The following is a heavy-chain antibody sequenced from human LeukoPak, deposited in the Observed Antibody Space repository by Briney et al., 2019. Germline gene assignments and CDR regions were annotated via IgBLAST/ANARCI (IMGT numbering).Heavy chain of an antibody. CDR1: GGSISYYY. Sequence: PSETLSLTCTVSGGSISYYYWSWIRQPPGKGLEWIGYIYYSGSTNYNPSLKSRVTISVDTSQNQFSLKLSSVTAADTALHYCARERSPGSYYDAFDIWGQGTMVTVSS. D-gene: IGHD1-26*01. CDR3: ARERSPGSYYDAFDI. CDR2: IYYSGST. J-gene: IGHJ3*02. V-gene: IGHV4-59*01.